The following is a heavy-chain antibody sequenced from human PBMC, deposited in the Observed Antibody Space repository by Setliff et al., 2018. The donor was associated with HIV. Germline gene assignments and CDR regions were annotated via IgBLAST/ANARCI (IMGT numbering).Heavy chain of an antibody. CDR3: AGGDYDTPFG. V-gene: IGHV1-69*10. CDR2: IIPLVTIA. D-gene: IGHD4-17*01. J-gene: IGHJ4*02. Sequence: SVKVSCKASGDTFSTYAITWVRQAPGQGLEWMGGIIPLVTIANYTQEFQGKVRFTADKSTSTAYMELNSLRSDDTAVYFCAGGDYDTPFGWGKGTLVTVSS. CDR1: GDTFSTYA.